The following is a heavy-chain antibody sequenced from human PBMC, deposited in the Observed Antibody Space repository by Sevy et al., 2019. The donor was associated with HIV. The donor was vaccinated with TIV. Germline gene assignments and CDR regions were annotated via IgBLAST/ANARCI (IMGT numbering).Heavy chain of an antibody. D-gene: IGHD4-17*01. CDR3: ARVAAGDYYYYYMDV. Sequence: GGSLRLSCAASGFTFNSYWMTWVRQAPGKGLEWVANIKQDGSEKYYVDSVKGRFTISRDDAKNSLYLQMNSLRAEDTVVYYCARVAAGDYYYYYMDVWGKGTTVTVSS. J-gene: IGHJ6*03. V-gene: IGHV3-7*03. CDR2: IKQDGSEK. CDR1: GFTFNSYW.